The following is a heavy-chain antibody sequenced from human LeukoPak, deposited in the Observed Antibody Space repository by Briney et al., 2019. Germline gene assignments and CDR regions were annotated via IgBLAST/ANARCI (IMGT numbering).Heavy chain of an antibody. D-gene: IGHD3-16*01. CDR2: ISSSGSTI. J-gene: IGHJ3*02. CDR3: AREIMITFGGVAFDI. V-gene: IGHV3-48*04. Sequence: GGSLRLSCAASGFTFSSYSMTWVRQAPGKGLEWVSYISSSGSTIYYADSVKGRFTISRDNAKNSLYLQMNSLRAEDTAVYYCAREIMITFGGVAFDIWGQGTMVTVSS. CDR1: GFTFSSYS.